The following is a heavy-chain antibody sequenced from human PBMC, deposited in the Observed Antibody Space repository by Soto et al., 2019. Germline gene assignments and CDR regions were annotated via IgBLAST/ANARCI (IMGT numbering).Heavy chain of an antibody. CDR2: IYYSGST. D-gene: IGHD1-26*01. J-gene: IGHJ4*02. Sequence: KSSETLSLTCTVSGGSVSSGSYYWSWIRQPPGKGLEWIGYIYYSGSTNYNPSLKSRVTISVDTSKTQFSLKLSSVTAADTAVYYCARTMVGARAGYFDYWGRGTLVTVSS. V-gene: IGHV4-61*01. CDR1: GGSVSSGSYY. CDR3: ARTMVGARAGYFDY.